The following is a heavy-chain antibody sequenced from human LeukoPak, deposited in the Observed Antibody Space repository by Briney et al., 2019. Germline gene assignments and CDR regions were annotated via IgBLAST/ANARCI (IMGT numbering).Heavy chain of an antibody. CDR1: GGTFSSYA. D-gene: IGHD1-1*01. CDR3: ARGFPQLERFDY. J-gene: IGHJ4*02. V-gene: IGHV1-69*04. Sequence: SVKVSCKASGGTFSSYAISWVRQAPGQGLEWMGRIIPIFGIANYAQKFQGRVTITADKSASTAYMELSSLRSEDTAVYYCARGFPQLERFDYWGQGTLVTVSS. CDR2: IIPIFGIA.